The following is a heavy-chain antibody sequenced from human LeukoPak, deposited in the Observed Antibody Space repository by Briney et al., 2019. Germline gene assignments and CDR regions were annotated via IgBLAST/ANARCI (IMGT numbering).Heavy chain of an antibody. Sequence: SETLSLTCTVSGGSISTFYWSWLRQPPGKQLEWIGYVYYSGSTNYNPSFKTRVTISVDTSKNQFSLKLSSVTPADTAVYYCARVDYDSSSYFDYWGQGTLVTVSS. CDR2: VYYSGST. J-gene: IGHJ4*02. CDR3: ARVDYDSSSYFDY. V-gene: IGHV4-59*01. D-gene: IGHD3-22*01. CDR1: GGSISTFY.